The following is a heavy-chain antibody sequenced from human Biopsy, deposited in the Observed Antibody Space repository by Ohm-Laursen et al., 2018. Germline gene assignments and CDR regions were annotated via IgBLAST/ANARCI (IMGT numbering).Heavy chain of an antibody. V-gene: IGHV4-59*01. Sequence: GTLSLTCYVSGDSISIYYWSWIRQPPGKGLQWIGYVYYTGSTDYNPSLQSRVTISVDTSKNHFSLRLRSVTPADTAIYYCARDRGYYSDRTVPGYFDLWGRGTLVTVSS. CDR1: GDSISIYY. CDR3: ARDRGYYSDRTVPGYFDL. D-gene: IGHD3-22*01. J-gene: IGHJ2*01. CDR2: VYYTGST.